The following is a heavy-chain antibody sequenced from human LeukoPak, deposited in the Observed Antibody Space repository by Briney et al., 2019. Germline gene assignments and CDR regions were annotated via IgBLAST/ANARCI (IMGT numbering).Heavy chain of an antibody. CDR2: INHSGST. CDR1: GGSFSGYY. CDR3: ARGAPPVDILTGYPLLGPLDI. D-gene: IGHD3-9*01. V-gene: IGHV4-34*01. J-gene: IGHJ3*02. Sequence: SETLSLTCAVYGGSFSGYYWSWIRQPPGKGLEWIGEINHSGSTNYNPSLKSRVTISVDTSKNQFSLKLSSVTAADTAVYYCARGAPPVDILTGYPLLGPLDIWGQGTMVTVSS.